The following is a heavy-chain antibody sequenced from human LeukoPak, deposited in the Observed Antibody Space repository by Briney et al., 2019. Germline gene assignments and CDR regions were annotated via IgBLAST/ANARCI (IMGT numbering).Heavy chain of an antibody. J-gene: IGHJ4*02. Sequence: PSETLSLTCAVSGGSFRGYYWSWIRHPPGKGLEWVWDINHSGSTKYNTSPTSRGTISADTPKNQFSLKLSSVTAADTAVYYCAGGRTMVRGVIITSRDRGYFDYWGQGTLVTVSS. CDR3: AGGRTMVRGVIITSRDRGYFDY. D-gene: IGHD3-10*01. V-gene: IGHV4-34*01. CDR1: GGSFRGYY. CDR2: INHSGST.